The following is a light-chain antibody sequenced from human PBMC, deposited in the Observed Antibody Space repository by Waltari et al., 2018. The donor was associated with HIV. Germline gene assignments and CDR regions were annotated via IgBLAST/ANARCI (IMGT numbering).Light chain of an antibody. CDR1: SSDVGGYNF. J-gene: IGLJ2*01. CDR3: SSYAGGNNLV. V-gene: IGLV2-8*01. Sequence: QSALTQPPSASGSPGQSVTISCTGTSSDVGGYNFVSWYQQHPGKAPKLMILEVTKRPSGVPARFSGSKTGNTASLTVSGLQADDEADYYCSSYAGGNNLVFGGGTKLTVL. CDR2: EVT.